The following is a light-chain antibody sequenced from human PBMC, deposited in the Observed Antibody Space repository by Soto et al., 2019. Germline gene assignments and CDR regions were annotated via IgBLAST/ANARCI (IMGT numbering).Light chain of an antibody. Sequence: DIQMTQSPSSLSASAGDRFTITCRASQSISSYLNWYQQKPGKAPKLLIYAASSLQSGVPSRFSGSGSGTEFTLTISSLQPDDFATYYCQQYKSYWTFGQGTKVDIK. CDR2: AAS. CDR1: QSISSY. V-gene: IGKV1-5*01. CDR3: QQYKSYWT. J-gene: IGKJ1*01.